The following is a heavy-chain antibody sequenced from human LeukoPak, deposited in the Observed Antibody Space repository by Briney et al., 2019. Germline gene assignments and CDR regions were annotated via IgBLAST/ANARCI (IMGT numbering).Heavy chain of an antibody. CDR3: ARAGYYDSNRAFDI. J-gene: IGHJ3*02. CDR2: IYYSGST. V-gene: IGHV4-59*01. Sequence: SETLSLTCTVSGGSISSYYWSWIRQPPGKGLEWIGYIYYSGSTNYNPSLKSRVTISVDTSKNQFSLKLSSVTAADTAVYYCARAGYYDSNRAFDIWGQGTMVTVSS. D-gene: IGHD3-22*01. CDR1: GGSISSYY.